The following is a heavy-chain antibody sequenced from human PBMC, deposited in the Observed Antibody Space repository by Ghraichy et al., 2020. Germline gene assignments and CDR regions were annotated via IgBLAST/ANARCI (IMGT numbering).Heavy chain of an antibody. CDR3: ARDRDIVVVPAADDAFAI. D-gene: IGHD2-2*01. J-gene: IGHJ3*02. CDR1: GGSISSSSYY. V-gene: IGHV4-39*07. CDR2: IYYSGST. Sequence: SETLSLTCTVSGGSISSSSYYWGWIRQPPGKGLEWIGSIYYSGSTYYHPSLKSRVTISVDTSKNQFSLKLSSVTAADTAVYYCARDRDIVVVPAADDAFAIWGQGTMVTVSS.